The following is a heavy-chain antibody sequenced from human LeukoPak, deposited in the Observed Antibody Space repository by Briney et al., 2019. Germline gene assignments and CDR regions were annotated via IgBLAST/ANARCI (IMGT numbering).Heavy chain of an antibody. Sequence: SETLSLTCTVSGGSISSGGYYWSWIRQHPGKGLEWIGYIYYSGSTYYNPSLKSRVTISVDTSENQFSLKLSSVTAADTAVYYCARAPRYYYDSSGVSFDYWGQGTLVTVSS. D-gene: IGHD3-22*01. CDR1: GGSISSGGYY. CDR2: IYYSGST. V-gene: IGHV4-31*03. J-gene: IGHJ4*02. CDR3: ARAPRYYYDSSGVSFDY.